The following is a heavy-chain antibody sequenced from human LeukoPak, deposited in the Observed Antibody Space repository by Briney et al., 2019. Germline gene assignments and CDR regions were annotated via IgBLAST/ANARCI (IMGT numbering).Heavy chain of an antibody. V-gene: IGHV3-21*01. Sequence: GGSLRLSCAASGFKFSSYSMKWVRQAPGKGLEWVSSITRSSIYTYYADSVKGRFTISRDNAKKSLYLQMNSLRTEDTAVYYCVRALYDGSGYYSHFDYWGQGTLVTVSS. D-gene: IGHD3-22*01. CDR1: GFKFSSYS. CDR3: VRALYDGSGYYSHFDY. J-gene: IGHJ4*02. CDR2: ITRSSIYT.